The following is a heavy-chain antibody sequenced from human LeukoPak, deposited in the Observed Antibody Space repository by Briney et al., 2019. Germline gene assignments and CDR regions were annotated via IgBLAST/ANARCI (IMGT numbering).Heavy chain of an antibody. CDR3: ARDDYGDYGWFDP. J-gene: IGHJ5*02. Sequence: SVKVSCKASGGTFSSYAISWVRQAPGQGLEWMGGIIPIFGTANYAQKFQGRVTITADESTSTAYMELSSLRSEDTAVYDCARDDYGDYGWFDPWGQGTLVTVSS. D-gene: IGHD4-17*01. CDR2: IIPIFGTA. CDR1: GGTFSSYA. V-gene: IGHV1-69*01.